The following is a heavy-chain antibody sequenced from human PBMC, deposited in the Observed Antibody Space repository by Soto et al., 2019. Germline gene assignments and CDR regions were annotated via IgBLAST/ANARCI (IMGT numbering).Heavy chain of an antibody. CDR3: AKDESNSNPLYYFDF. CDR2: MSRNGDNT. Sequence: GGSLRLSCAASGFTFSIYAMTWVRQAPGRGLEWVSSMSRNGDNTYYADSVKGRFTISRDNSKNTLYLQMNSLRAEDTAIYYCAKDESNSNPLYYFDFWGPGTLVTVSS. V-gene: IGHV3-23*01. D-gene: IGHD3-22*01. CDR1: GFTFSIYA. J-gene: IGHJ4*02.